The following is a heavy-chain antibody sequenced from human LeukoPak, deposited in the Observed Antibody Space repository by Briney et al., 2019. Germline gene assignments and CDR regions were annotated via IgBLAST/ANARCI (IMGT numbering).Heavy chain of an antibody. Sequence: SETLSLTCTVSGGSLSSSSYYSGWIRQPPGKGPEWIGSIYYSGSTYYNPSLKSRVTISVDTSRNQVSLKLSSVTAADTAVYYCARSARYNWFDPWGQGTLVTVSS. CDR2: IYYSGST. J-gene: IGHJ5*02. CDR3: ARSARYNWFDP. V-gene: IGHV4-39*01. CDR1: GGSLSSSSYY.